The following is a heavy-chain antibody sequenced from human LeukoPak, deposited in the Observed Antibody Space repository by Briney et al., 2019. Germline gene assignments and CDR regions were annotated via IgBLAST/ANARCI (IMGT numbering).Heavy chain of an antibody. J-gene: IGHJ4*02. D-gene: IGHD4-23*01. CDR2: ISFDGTNE. CDR3: ARGGHSVSYFDC. Sequence: PGRSLRLSCAVSAFTFSNYWMSWVRQAPGKGLEWVALISFDGTNEYYADSVKGRFTISRDNSKNTLYLQMNSLRVEDTAVYYCARGGHSVSYFDCWGQGTLVTVSS. CDR1: AFTFSNYW. V-gene: IGHV3-30*03.